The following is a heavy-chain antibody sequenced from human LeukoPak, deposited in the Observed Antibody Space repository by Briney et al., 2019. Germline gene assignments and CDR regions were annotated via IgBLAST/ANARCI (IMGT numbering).Heavy chain of an antibody. J-gene: IGHJ4*02. CDR2: MNPNSGNT. CDR3: ARRSSGSYAFDY. Sequence: ASVKVSCKASGYTFTSYDINWVRQATGQGLEWMGWMNPNSGNTGYAQKFQGRVTMTRNTSISTAYMELSSLRSDDTAVYYCARRSSGSYAFDYWGQGTLVTVSS. V-gene: IGHV1-8*01. D-gene: IGHD1-26*01. CDR1: GYTFTSYD.